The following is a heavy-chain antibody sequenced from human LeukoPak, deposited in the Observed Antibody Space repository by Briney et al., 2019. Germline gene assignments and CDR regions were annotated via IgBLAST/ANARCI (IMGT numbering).Heavy chain of an antibody. CDR2: TYYRSKWYN. Sequence: RSQTLSLTCAISGDSVSRNSASWNWIRQSPSVGLEWLGRTYYRSKWYNDYAVSVKSRIIINPDTPRNQFSLQLNSVTPEDTAVYFCARSQWDFWGQGTLLTVSS. D-gene: IGHD6-19*01. J-gene: IGHJ4*02. V-gene: IGHV6-1*01. CDR1: GDSVSRNSAS. CDR3: ARSQWDF.